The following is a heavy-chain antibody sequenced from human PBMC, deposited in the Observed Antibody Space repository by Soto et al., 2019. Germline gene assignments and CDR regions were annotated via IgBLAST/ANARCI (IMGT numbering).Heavy chain of an antibody. Sequence: SETLSLTCAVYGGSFSGYYWSWIRQPPGKGLEWIGEINHSGSTNYNPSLKSRVTISADTSKNQFSLKVSSVTAADTAVYYCARLNYYEILTGYKCYFDYWGQGTLVTVSS. D-gene: IGHD3-9*01. CDR2: INHSGST. CDR3: ARLNYYEILTGYKCYFDY. V-gene: IGHV4-34*01. J-gene: IGHJ4*02. CDR1: GGSFSGYY.